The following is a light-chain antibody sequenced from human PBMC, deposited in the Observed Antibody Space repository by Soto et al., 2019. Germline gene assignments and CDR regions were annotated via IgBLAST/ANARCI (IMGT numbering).Light chain of an antibody. CDR2: LSSDGSH. CDR1: SGHSSYA. CDR3: QTCDTGASVV. Sequence: QPVLTQSPSASASLGASVKLTCTLSSGHSSYAIAWHQQQPEKGPRYLMKLSSDGSHSKGDGIPDRFSGSSSGAERYLTISSLQSEDEADYYCQTCDTGASVVFGRGTKLTVL. V-gene: IGLV4-69*01. J-gene: IGLJ2*01.